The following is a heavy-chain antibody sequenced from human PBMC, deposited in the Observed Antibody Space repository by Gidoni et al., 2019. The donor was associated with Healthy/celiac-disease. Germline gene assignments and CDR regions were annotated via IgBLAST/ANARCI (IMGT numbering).Heavy chain of an antibody. Sequence: QVQLVESGGGVVQPGRSLRLSCAASGFTLSSYGMHWVRQAPVKGLELLAVISYDGINKYYADSVKGRFTISRDNSKNTLYLQMNSLRAEYTAVYYCARADLSAAGLDYWGQGTLVTVAS. J-gene: IGHJ4*02. CDR3: ARADLSAAGLDY. V-gene: IGHV3-30*03. CDR1: GFTLSSYG. CDR2: ISYDGINK. D-gene: IGHD6-13*01.